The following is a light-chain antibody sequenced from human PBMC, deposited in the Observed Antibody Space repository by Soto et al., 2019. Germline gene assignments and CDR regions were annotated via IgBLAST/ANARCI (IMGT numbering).Light chain of an antibody. CDR1: SSNIGNHF. CDR2: KNG. Sequence: QSVLTQSPSVSGTPGQRVTISCSGGSSNIGNHFVYWHQQLPGMAPRLLIYKNGQRPLGIPDRFSGSKSGTSASLAISGLRSEDEADYYCATWDDSLSGVVFGGGTKLTVL. CDR3: ATWDDSLSGVV. V-gene: IGLV1-47*01. J-gene: IGLJ2*01.